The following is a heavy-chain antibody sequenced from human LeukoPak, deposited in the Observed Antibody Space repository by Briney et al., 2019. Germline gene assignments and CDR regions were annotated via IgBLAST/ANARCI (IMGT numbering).Heavy chain of an antibody. J-gene: IGHJ3*02. CDR3: ARQDIVATIYAFDI. CDR2: INHSGST. Sequence: KASETLSLTCAVYGGSFSGYYWSWIRQPPGKGLEWIGEINHSGSTNYNPSLKSRVTISVDTSKNQFSLKLSSVTAADTAVYYCARQDIVATIYAFDIWGQGTMVTVSS. CDR1: GGSFSGYY. D-gene: IGHD5-12*01. V-gene: IGHV4-34*01.